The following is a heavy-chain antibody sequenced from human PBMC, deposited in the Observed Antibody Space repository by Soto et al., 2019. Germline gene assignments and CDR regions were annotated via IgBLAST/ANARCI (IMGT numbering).Heavy chain of an antibody. CDR2: ISYDGSSQ. J-gene: IGHJ4*02. CDR1: GFTFSSDG. D-gene: IGHD2-21*01. CDR3: AKANAHIPFDS. Sequence: QVQLVESGGGVVQPGRSLRLSCAASGFTFSSDGMHWVRQAPGKGLEWVAVISYDGSSQYYAVSVQGRFAISRDNSKNTLYLQTNSLRSEDTALYYCAKANAHIPFDSWGQGTLVTVSS. V-gene: IGHV3-30*18.